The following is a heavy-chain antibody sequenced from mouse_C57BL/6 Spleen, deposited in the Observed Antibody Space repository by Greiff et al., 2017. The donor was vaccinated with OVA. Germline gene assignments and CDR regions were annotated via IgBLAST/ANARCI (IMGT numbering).Heavy chain of an antibody. D-gene: IGHD2-1*01. Sequence: VKLVESGPGLVAPSQSLSITCTVSGFSLTSYGVHWVRQPPGKGLEWLVVIWSDGSTTYNSALKSRLSISRDNSKSQVFLKMNSLQTDDTAMYYCARHVGGNYYWYFDVWGTGTTVTVSS. CDR2: IWSDGST. CDR3: ARHVGGNYYWYFDV. V-gene: IGHV2-6-1*01. CDR1: GFSLTSYG. J-gene: IGHJ1*03.